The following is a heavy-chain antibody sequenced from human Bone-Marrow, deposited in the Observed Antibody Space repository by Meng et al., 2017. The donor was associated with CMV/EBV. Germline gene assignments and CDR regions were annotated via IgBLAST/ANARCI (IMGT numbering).Heavy chain of an antibody. CDR1: GFTFSSYA. Sequence: GGSLRLSCAASGFTFSSYAMHWVRQAPGKGLEWVAVISYDGSNKYYADSVKGRFTISRDNSKNTLYLQMNSLRAEDTAVYYCARDLIAARTNYYYGMDVWGQGTTATVSS. CDR2: ISYDGSNK. J-gene: IGHJ6*02. V-gene: IGHV3-30*04. CDR3: ARDLIAARTNYYYGMDV. D-gene: IGHD6-6*01.